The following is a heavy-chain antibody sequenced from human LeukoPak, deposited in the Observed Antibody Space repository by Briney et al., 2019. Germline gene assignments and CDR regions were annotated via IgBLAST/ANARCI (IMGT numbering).Heavy chain of an antibody. D-gene: IGHD3-22*01. CDR2: ISGRGGST. Sequence: QTGGSLRLSCAASGFTFSSYAMSWVRQAPGKGLEWVSAISGRGGSTYYADSVKGRFTISRDNSKNTLYLQMNSLRAEDTAVYYCAKVSYDSSGSYYFDYWGQGTLVTVSS. V-gene: IGHV3-23*01. J-gene: IGHJ4*02. CDR1: GFTFSSYA. CDR3: AKVSYDSSGSYYFDY.